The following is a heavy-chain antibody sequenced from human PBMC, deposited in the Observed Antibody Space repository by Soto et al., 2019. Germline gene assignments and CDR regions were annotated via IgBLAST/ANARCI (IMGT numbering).Heavy chain of an antibody. J-gene: IGHJ4*02. Sequence: GGSLRLSCAASGFTFSSYGMHWVRQAPGKGLEWVAVIWYDGSNKYYADSVKGRFTISRDNSKNTLYLQMNSLRADDTAGYYCARAPYSDSSRYYFDYWRQETLVPVSS. V-gene: IGHV3-33*01. CDR2: IWYDGSNK. CDR1: GFTFSSYG. CDR3: ARAPYSDSSRYYFDY. D-gene: IGHD3-22*01.